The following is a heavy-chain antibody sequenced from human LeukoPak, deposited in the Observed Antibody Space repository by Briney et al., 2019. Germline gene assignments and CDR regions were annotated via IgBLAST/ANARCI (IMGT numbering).Heavy chain of an antibody. CDR3: ASNTDYYDSSGCFDY. Sequence: GVSAKVSCKASVYTFTGYYMHWVRQAPGQGLEWMGWINPNSGGTNYAQKFQGRVTMTRDTSISTAYMELSRLRSDDTAVYYCASNTDYYDSSGCFDYWGQGTLVTVSS. D-gene: IGHD3-22*01. V-gene: IGHV1-2*02. J-gene: IGHJ4*02. CDR2: INPNSGGT. CDR1: VYTFTGYY.